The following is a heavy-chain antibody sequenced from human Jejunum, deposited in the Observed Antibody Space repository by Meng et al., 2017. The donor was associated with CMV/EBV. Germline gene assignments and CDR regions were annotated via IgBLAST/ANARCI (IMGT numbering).Heavy chain of an antibody. CDR3: ARGGIFRGIDY. V-gene: IGHV4-30-4*08. CDR1: GDSISSGDYS. Sequence: GQLQGSGPNLVNPSQTLSLPCTVSGDSISSGDYSWNWIRQSPGKGLEWIGYIYYNGNAYYNPSLQSRVSISVDTSKNEFSLNLNSVTAADTALYFCARGGIFRGIDYWGQGTLVTVSS. CDR2: IYYNGNA. J-gene: IGHJ4*02. D-gene: IGHD3-10*01.